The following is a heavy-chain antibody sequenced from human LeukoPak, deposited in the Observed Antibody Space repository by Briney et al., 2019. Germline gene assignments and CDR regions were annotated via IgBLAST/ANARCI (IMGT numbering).Heavy chain of an antibody. CDR2: IYYSGST. D-gene: IGHD3-3*01. CDR1: GGSISSYY. CDR3: ARGLFGVFDY. Sequence: SETLSLTCTVSGGSISSYYWSWIRQPPGKGLEWIGYIYYSGSTNYNPSLKSRVTIAVDTSKHQFSLKLSFVTAADTAVYCCARGLFGVFDYWGQETLVTVSS. J-gene: IGHJ4*02. V-gene: IGHV4-59*01.